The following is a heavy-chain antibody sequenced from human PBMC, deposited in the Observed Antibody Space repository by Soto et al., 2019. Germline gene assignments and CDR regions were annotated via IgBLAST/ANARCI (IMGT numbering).Heavy chain of an antibody. CDR2: IYYSGCT. Sequence: SETLSLTCTVSGGSISSYYWSWIRQPPGKGLEWIGYIYYSGCTNYNPSLKSRVSISVDTSKNQFSLKLSSVTAADSAVYYCARVRGVVVAVAPFDPWGQGTLVTVSS. J-gene: IGHJ5*02. D-gene: IGHD2-15*01. CDR1: GGSISSYY. V-gene: IGHV4-59*08. CDR3: ARVRGVVVAVAPFDP.